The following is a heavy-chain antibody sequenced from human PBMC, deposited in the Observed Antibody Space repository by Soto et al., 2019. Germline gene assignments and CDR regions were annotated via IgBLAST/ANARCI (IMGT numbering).Heavy chain of an antibody. D-gene: IGHD6-19*01. J-gene: IGHJ4*02. CDR2: INPSGGST. CDR3: LGRGSGWYKGRGEDY. V-gene: IGHV1-46*01. Sequence: QVQLVQSGAEVKKPGASVKVSCKASGYTFTSYYMHWVRQAPGQGLEWMGIINPSGGSTSYAQKFQGRVTMTMDTSTSTVYMELSSLRSEDTAVYYCLGRGSGWYKGRGEDYWGQGTLVTVSS. CDR1: GYTFTSYY.